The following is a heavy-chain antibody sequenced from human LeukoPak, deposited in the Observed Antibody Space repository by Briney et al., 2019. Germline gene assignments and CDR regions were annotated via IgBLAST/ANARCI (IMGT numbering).Heavy chain of an antibody. CDR1: GFTFGDYA. CDR3: AKDHYYGSGTSVYFDY. D-gene: IGHD3-10*01. J-gene: IGHJ4*02. V-gene: IGHV3-11*04. Sequence: TGGSLRLSCTASGFTFGDYAMSWIRQAPGKGLEWVSYISSSGSTIYYADSVKGRFTISRDNAKNSLYLQMNSLRAEDTAVYYCAKDHYYGSGTSVYFDYWGQGTLVTVSS. CDR2: ISSSGSTI.